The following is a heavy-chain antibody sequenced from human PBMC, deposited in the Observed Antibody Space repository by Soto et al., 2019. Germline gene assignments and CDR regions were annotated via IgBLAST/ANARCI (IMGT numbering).Heavy chain of an antibody. CDR1: GYTFTSYA. CDR3: ARGYCSSTSCSWGGYYYYYVDV. Sequence: ASVKVSCKASGYTFTSYAMHWVRQAPGQRLEWMGWINAGNGNTKYSQKFQGRVTITRDTSASTAYMELSSLRSEDTAVYYCARGYCSSTSCSWGGYYYYYVDVWGKGTTVTVSS. D-gene: IGHD2-2*01. J-gene: IGHJ6*03. V-gene: IGHV1-3*01. CDR2: INAGNGNT.